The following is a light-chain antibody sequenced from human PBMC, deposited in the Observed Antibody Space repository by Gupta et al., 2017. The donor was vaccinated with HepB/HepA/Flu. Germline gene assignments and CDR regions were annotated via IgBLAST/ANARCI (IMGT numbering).Light chain of an antibody. CDR2: WAS. CDR1: QSVLDRSNNRKY. Sequence: DIVMTQSPESLPVSLGERATINCKSSQSVLDRSNNRKYLAWYQQEAGQPPKLLIYWASTREIGVPDRFSGSGSETDFTLTITSLQAEDVAVYFCQQYYKIPLTCGPGTRVHLK. CDR3: QQYYKIPLT. J-gene: IGKJ3*01. V-gene: IGKV4-1*01.